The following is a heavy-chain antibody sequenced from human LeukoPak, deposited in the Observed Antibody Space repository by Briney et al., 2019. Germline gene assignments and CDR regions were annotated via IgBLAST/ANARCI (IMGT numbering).Heavy chain of an antibody. D-gene: IGHD3-22*01. CDR2: ITSRSSST. J-gene: IGHJ4*02. CDR1: GFTFSSYA. Sequence: GRSLRLSCAASGFTFSSYAMHWVRRAPGKGLEWVSYITSRSSSTYYADSVRGRFTISRDNAKNSLYLQMNSLRVGDTAVYYCARGNYYDSDVYYYKLDYWGQGTLVTVSS. CDR3: ARGNYYDSDVYYYKLDY. V-gene: IGHV3-48*01.